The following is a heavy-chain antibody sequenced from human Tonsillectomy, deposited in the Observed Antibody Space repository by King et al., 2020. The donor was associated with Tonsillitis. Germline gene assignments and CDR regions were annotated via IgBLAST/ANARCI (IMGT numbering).Heavy chain of an antibody. J-gene: IGHJ4*02. CDR2: IWYDGSNK. CDR1: GFTFSSYG. CDR3: ATDSSSSMVRFDY. V-gene: IGHV3-33*01. D-gene: IGHD6-13*01. Sequence: VQLVQSGGGVVQPGRSLRLSCAASGFTFSSYGMHWVRQAPGKGLEWVAVIWYDGSNKYYADSVKGRFTISRDNSKNTRYLQMNSLRAEDTAVYYCATDSSSSMVRFDYWGQGTLVTVSS.